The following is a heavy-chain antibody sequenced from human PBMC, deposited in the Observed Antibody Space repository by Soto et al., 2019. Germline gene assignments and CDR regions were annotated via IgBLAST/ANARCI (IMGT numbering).Heavy chain of an antibody. CDR2: MSGSGGST. Sequence: GGSLRLSXVASGFTFSSYAMSWVRQAPGKGLEWVSPMSGSGGSTYYADSVKGRFTISRDNFKNTLYLQMNSLRAEDTAVYYCAKVSDFWRGYYDYWGQGTLVTVSS. D-gene: IGHD3-3*01. CDR1: GFTFSSYA. V-gene: IGHV3-23*01. J-gene: IGHJ4*02. CDR3: AKVSDFWRGYYDY.